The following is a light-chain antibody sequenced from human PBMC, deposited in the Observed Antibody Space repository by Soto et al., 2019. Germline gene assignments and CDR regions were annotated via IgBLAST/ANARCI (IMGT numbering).Light chain of an antibody. CDR3: QQYHSTPIT. J-gene: IGKJ5*01. Sequence: DIVMTQSPDSLAVSLGERATINCKSSQSVLYSSNNLNYLAWFQQKPGQPPQLLIYRASTRESGVPDRFSGSGSGTDFTLTISSLQAEDVAVYYCQQYHSTPITFGQGTRLEIK. V-gene: IGKV4-1*01. CDR2: RAS. CDR1: QSVLYSSNNLNY.